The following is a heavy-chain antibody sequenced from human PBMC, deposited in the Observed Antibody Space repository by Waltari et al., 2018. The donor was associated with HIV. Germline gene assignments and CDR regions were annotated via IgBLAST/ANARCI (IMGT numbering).Heavy chain of an antibody. D-gene: IGHD4-4*01. Sequence: EVQLVESGGGSVQPGGSLRLSCAASGFTFSNYWMHWVRQAPGKGLVWVSRSNSDGSSTSYADSVKGRFTISRDNAKNTVYLQMNRLRAEDTAVYYCARGGSKPLDYWGQGTLVTVSS. V-gene: IGHV3-74*01. J-gene: IGHJ4*02. CDR3: ARGGSKPLDY. CDR1: GFTFSNYW. CDR2: SNSDGSST.